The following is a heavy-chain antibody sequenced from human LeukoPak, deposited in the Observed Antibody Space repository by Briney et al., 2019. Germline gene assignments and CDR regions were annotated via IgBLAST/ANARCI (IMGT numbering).Heavy chain of an antibody. D-gene: IGHD6-13*01. Sequence: GGSLRLSCAASGFTFSSYEMNWVRQAPGKGLEWLAVISYDGSNKYYADSVKGRFTISRDNSKNTLYLRMDSLSVEDTAVYYCAREEAAPFDYWGQGTLLTVSS. CDR1: GFTFSSYE. V-gene: IGHV3-30-3*01. J-gene: IGHJ4*02. CDR2: ISYDGSNK. CDR3: AREEAAPFDY.